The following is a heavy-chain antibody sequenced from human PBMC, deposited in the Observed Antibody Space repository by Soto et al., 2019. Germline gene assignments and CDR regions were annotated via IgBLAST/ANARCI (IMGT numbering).Heavy chain of an antibody. V-gene: IGHV3-33*01. CDR1: GFTFSSYG. J-gene: IGHJ6*02. CDR3: ARGGPGGAYDRGYYYGMDV. D-gene: IGHD2-21*01. CDR2: IWYDGSNK. Sequence: QVQLVESGGGVVQPGRSLRLSCAASGFTFSSYGMHWVRQAPGKGLEWVAVIWYDGSNKYYADSVKGRFTISRDNSKNTLYLQMNSLRAEDTAVYYCARGGPGGAYDRGYYYGMDVWGQGTTVTVSS.